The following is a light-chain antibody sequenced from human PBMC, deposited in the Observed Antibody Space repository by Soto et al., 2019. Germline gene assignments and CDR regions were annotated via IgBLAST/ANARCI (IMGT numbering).Light chain of an antibody. J-gene: IGKJ1*01. CDR1: QSIGTW. CDR2: DAS. CDR3: QQYNSYSRA. V-gene: IGKV1-5*01. Sequence: DIQMTQSPSTLSASVGDRVTITGRASQSIGTWLAWYQHKPGRAPKLLIYDASTLEGGVPSRFSGSRSGTEFTFTISSLQPDDFATYYCQQYNSYSRAFGQGTKVEIK.